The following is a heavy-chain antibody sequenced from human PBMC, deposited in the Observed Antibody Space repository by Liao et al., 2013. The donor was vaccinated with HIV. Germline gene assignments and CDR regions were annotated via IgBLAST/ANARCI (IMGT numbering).Heavy chain of an antibody. CDR2: INGVGSG. CDR1: GGSFSGSY. J-gene: IGHJ4*02. CDR3: ARVGGYDNHFDY. V-gene: IGHV4-34*01. Sequence: QVQLQQWGEGLLKPSQTLSLTCAVYGGSFSGSYWSWIRQPPREGGVEWIGEINGVGSGNYNPSLKSRVFIAMDTSKNQFSLKLSSVTAADTAVYYCARVGGYDNHFDYWGQGTLVTVSS. D-gene: IGHD5-12*01.